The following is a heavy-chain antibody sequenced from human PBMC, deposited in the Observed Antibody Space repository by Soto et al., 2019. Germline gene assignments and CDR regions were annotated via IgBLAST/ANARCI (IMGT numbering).Heavy chain of an antibody. Sequence: GGSLRLSCAASGFAFDDYAMHLVRQAPGKGLEWVSGISWNSGSIGYADSVKGRFTISRDNAKNSLYLQMNSLRAEDTALYYCAKAVSVTHWFDPWGQGTLVTVSS. CDR1: GFAFDDYA. J-gene: IGHJ5*02. V-gene: IGHV3-9*01. CDR3: AKAVSVTHWFDP. CDR2: ISWNSGSI. D-gene: IGHD4-4*01.